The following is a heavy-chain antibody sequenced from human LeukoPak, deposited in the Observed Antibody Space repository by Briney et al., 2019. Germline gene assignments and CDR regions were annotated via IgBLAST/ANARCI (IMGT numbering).Heavy chain of an antibody. V-gene: IGHV1-2*02. J-gene: IGHJ4*02. D-gene: IGHD4-23*01. CDR1: GYTFTGNY. CDR2: INPNSGGT. CDR3: ARQFGGNSEFDY. Sequence: ASVKVSCKASGYTFTGNYMHWVRQAPGQGLEWMGWINPNSGGTNQAQKFQGRVTMTRDTSISTAYMELSRLTSDDTAVYYCARQFGGNSEFDYWGQGTLVTVSS.